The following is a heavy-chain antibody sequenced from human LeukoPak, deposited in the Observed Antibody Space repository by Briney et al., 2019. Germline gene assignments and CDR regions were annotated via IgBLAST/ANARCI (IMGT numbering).Heavy chain of an antibody. V-gene: IGHV3-21*01. Sequence: GGSLRLSCAASGFTFSSNSMNWVGQAPGKGLEWVSSISSSSSYIYYADSVKGRFTISRDNAKNSLYLQMNSLRAEDTAVYYCARAKDYGGNLDYGGQGTLVTVS. J-gene: IGHJ4*02. CDR3: ARAKDYGGNLDY. D-gene: IGHD4-23*01. CDR1: GFTFSSNS. CDR2: ISSSSSYI.